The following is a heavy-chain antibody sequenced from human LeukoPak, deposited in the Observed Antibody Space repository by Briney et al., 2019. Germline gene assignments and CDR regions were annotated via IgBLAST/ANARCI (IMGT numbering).Heavy chain of an antibody. CDR1: GGSISSGDYY. CDR2: IYYSGST. V-gene: IGHV4-30-4*01. J-gene: IGHJ6*02. Sequence: PSETLTLTCTVSGGSISSGDYYWSWIRPPPGQGLEWIGYIYYSGSTYYNPSQKSLVTISVDTSKNQFSLKLSSVTAADTAVNYCARNFPSYYYYGMDVWGQGTTVTVSS. CDR3: ARNFPSYYYYGMDV.